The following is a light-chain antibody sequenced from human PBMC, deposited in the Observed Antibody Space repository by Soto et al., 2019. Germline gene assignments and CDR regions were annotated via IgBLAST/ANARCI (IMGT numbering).Light chain of an antibody. Sequence: QSALTQPASVSGSPGQSITISCTGTSSDVGGYNYVSWYQQHPGKAPKLMIYEVSNRPSGVSNRFSGSKSGNTASLTISGLQTDEEPEYYCTSYTSSSTLVIGEGTKLTVL. V-gene: IGLV2-14*01. CDR2: EVS. CDR1: SSDVGGYNY. J-gene: IGLJ2*01. CDR3: TSYTSSSTLV.